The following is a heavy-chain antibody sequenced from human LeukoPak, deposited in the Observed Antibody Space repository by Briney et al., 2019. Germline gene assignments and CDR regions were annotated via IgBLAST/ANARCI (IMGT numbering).Heavy chain of an antibody. Sequence: SETLSLTCAVSGSSISSGQYWGWIRQPPGKGLEWIGSIYHNGNIYYNTALKSRVSIAVDTSKNQFFLSLRSVTAADTAVYYCVRRADSDSRGYFPHYFDAWGQGTLVTVSS. D-gene: IGHD3-22*01. CDR3: VRRADSDSRGYFPHYFDA. CDR1: GSSISSGQY. V-gene: IGHV4-38-2*01. CDR2: IYHNGNI. J-gene: IGHJ4*02.